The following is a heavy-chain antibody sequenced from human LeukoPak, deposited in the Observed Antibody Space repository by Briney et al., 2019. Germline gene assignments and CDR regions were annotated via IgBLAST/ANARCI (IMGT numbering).Heavy chain of an antibody. J-gene: IGHJ3*02. Sequence: PGGSLRLSCAASGFTFSSYGMHWVRQAPGKGLEWVAVIWYDGSNKYYADSVKGRFTISRDNSKNTLYLQMNNLRAEDTAVYYCARDPLWFGELVDAFDIWGQGTMVTVSS. D-gene: IGHD3-10*01. CDR2: IWYDGSNK. CDR3: ARDPLWFGELVDAFDI. V-gene: IGHV3-33*08. CDR1: GFTFSSYG.